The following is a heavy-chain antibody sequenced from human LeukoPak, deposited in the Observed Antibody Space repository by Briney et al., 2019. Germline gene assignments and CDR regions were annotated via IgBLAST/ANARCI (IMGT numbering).Heavy chain of an antibody. CDR2: IYSGGST. CDR1: GFTFSSYG. D-gene: IGHD6-19*01. J-gene: IGHJ4*02. V-gene: IGHV3-53*04. CDR3: ARADSSGRSYYFDY. Sequence: GGSLRLSCAASGFTFSSYGMHWVRQAPGKGLEWVSVIYSGGSTYYADSVKGRFTISRHNSKNTLYLQMNSLRAEDTAVYYCARADSSGRSYYFDYWGQGTLVTVSS.